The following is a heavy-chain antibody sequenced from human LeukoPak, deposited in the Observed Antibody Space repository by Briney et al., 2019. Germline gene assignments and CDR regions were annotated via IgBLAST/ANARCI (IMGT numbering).Heavy chain of an antibody. CDR3: ARDLGSSATSTNWFDP. D-gene: IGHD6-6*01. V-gene: IGHV1-18*01. Sequence: GASVKVSCKASGYTFTSYGISWVRQAPGQGLEWMGWISAYNGNTNYAQRLQGRVTMTTDTSTSTAYMELRSLRSDDTAVYYCARDLGSSATSTNWFDPWGQGTLVTVSS. CDR1: GYTFTSYG. CDR2: ISAYNGNT. J-gene: IGHJ5*02.